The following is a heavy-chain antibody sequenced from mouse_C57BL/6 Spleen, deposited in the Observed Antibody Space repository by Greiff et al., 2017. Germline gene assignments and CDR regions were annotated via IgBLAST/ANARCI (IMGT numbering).Heavy chain of an antibody. CDR2: IGPGSGST. Sequence: VHLVESGAELVKPGASVKISCKASGYTFTDYYINWVKQRPGQGLEWIGKIGPGSGSTYYNEKFKGKAPLTADKSSRTAYMQLSSLTSEDSAVYFCARTGYCGSSCWFAYWGQGTLVTVSA. J-gene: IGHJ3*01. V-gene: IGHV1-77*01. CDR1: GYTFTDYY. CDR3: ARTGYCGSSCWFAY. D-gene: IGHD1-1*01.